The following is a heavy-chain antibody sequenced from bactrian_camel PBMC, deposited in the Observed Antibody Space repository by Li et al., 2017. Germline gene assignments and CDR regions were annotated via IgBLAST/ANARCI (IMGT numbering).Heavy chain of an antibody. D-gene: IGHD4*01. CDR2: IDSEGSG. V-gene: IGHV3S56*01. Sequence: HVQLVESGGGSVQAGGSLRLSCTASGYRYSGYYMGWFRQAPGNECELVSTIDSEGSGYYADSVKGRFTFSQDNDNDTVYLQMSSLKPEDTALYYCAASSSPATIAGRLGPGTQVTVS. CDR1: GYRYSGYY. J-gene: IGHJ4*01.